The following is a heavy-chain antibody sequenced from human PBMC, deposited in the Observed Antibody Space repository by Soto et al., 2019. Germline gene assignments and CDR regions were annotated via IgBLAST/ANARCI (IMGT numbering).Heavy chain of an antibody. V-gene: IGHV3-30*04. CDR1: GFTFSTYA. Sequence: QVQLVESGGGVVQPGRSLKLSCEDPGFTFSTYAMNWVRQAPGKGLEWVASISYDGSIKYYADSWKSRFTISRDNSKNTLYLQMNSLRAEDTAVYYCARDLSGYGYDYWGQGTLVTVSS. CDR2: ISYDGSIK. D-gene: IGHD5-18*01. CDR3: ARDLSGYGYDY. J-gene: IGHJ4*02.